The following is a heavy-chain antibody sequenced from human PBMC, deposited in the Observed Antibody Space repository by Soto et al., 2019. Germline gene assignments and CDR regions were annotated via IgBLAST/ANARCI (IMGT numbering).Heavy chain of an antibody. D-gene: IGHD2-2*01. CDR3: ARDGAWDSTSCPIKPCYYYGMDV. J-gene: IGHJ6*02. CDR1: CFTFRSHT. Sequence: SLSPSCASACFTFRSHTMHWLHDAPGKRLELVAVISYDGSNKYYADSVKGRFTISRDNSKNTLYLQMNSLRAEDTAVHYCARDGAWDSTSCPIKPCYYYGMDVWGQGT. V-gene: IGHV3-30*04. CDR2: ISYDGSNK.